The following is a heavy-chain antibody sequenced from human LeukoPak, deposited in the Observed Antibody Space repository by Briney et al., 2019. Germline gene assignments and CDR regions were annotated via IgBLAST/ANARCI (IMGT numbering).Heavy chain of an antibody. CDR2: INHSGST. V-gene: IGHV4-34*01. CDR3: ARGSALTVTTDY. Sequence: PSETLSLTCAVYGGSFSGYYWSWIRQPPGKGLEWIGEINHSGSTNYNPSLKSRVTISVDTSKNQFSLKLSSVTAADTAVYYCARGSALTVTTDYWGQGTLVTVSS. CDR1: GGSFSGYY. J-gene: IGHJ4*02. D-gene: IGHD4-17*01.